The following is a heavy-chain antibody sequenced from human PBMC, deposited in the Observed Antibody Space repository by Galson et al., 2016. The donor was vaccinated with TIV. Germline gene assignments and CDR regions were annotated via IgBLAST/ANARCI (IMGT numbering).Heavy chain of an antibody. CDR3: ARSDSYYKYALDV. CDR1: GYTLTELS. V-gene: IGHV1-24*01. Sequence: SVKVSCKVSGYTLTELSMHWVRQAPGKGLEWMGGFDPEDGETIYAQRFQGRVTMTEDTSTDTAYMELNSLRSEDTAVYYCARSDSYYKYALDVWGQGTTVTVSS. J-gene: IGHJ3*01. D-gene: IGHD3-10*01. CDR2: FDPEDGET.